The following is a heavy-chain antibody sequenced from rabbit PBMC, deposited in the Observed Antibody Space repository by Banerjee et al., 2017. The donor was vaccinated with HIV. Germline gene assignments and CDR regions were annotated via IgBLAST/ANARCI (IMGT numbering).Heavy chain of an antibody. CDR2: IAGGSSGFT. V-gene: IGHV1S40*01. Sequence: QSLEESGGDLVKPGASLTLTCTASGFSFSSSDYMCWVRQAPGKGLEWISCIAGGSSGFTYSATWAKGRFTISKTSSTTVTLQMPSLTVADTATYFCARDTGSSFSSYGMDLWGPGTLVTVS. D-gene: IGHD8-1*01. J-gene: IGHJ6*01. CDR1: GFSFSSSDY. CDR3: ARDTGSSFSSYGMDL.